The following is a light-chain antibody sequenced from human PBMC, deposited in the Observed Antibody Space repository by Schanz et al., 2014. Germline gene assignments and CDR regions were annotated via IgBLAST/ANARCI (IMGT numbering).Light chain of an antibody. Sequence: EIVMTQSPATLSVSPGERATLSCRASQSVSSNLAWYQQKPGQAPSLLIYVASRRATGIPDRFSGSESGTLYTLITSRLEPENFAVYYCQQYGSSRYTFGQGSKLEIK. CDR2: VAS. V-gene: IGKV3-20*01. CDR3: QQYGSSRYT. CDR1: QSVSSN. J-gene: IGKJ2*01.